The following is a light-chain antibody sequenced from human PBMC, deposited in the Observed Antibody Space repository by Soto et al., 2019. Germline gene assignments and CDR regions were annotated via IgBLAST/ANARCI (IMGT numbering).Light chain of an antibody. CDR2: EVS. V-gene: IGLV2-14*01. Sequence: QSALTQPASVSGSPGQSITISCIGTSSDVGGYNYVSWYQQHPDKAPKLILYEVSNRPSGVSNRFSGSKSGNTASLTISGLQTEDGADYYCSSYTDNSTLVFGTGTKVTVL. CDR1: SSDVGGYNY. CDR3: SSYTDNSTLV. J-gene: IGLJ1*01.